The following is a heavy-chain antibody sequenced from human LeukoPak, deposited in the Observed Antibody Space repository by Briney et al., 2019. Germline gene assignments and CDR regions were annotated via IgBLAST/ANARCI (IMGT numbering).Heavy chain of an antibody. V-gene: IGHV1-69*13. CDR3: ARACGPAGGYFDY. Sequence: SVKVSCKASGGTFSSYAISWVRQAPGQGLEWMGGIIPIFGTANYAQKFRGRVTITADESTSTAYMELSSLRSEDTAVYYCARACGPAGGYFDYWGQGTLVTVSS. CDR2: IIPIFGTA. D-gene: IGHD3-16*01. CDR1: GGTFSSYA. J-gene: IGHJ4*02.